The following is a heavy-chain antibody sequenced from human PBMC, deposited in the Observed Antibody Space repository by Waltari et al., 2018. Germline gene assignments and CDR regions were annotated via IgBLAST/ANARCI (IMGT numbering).Heavy chain of an antibody. CDR2: SYHSGST. V-gene: IGHV4-38-2*01. J-gene: IGHJ4*02. CDR3: ARFGRFLEWLLSLDY. Sequence: VQLVESGGGLVQPGGSLRLSCAASGFTFSSYAMSWIRQPPGKGLEWIGSSYHSGSTYYNPSLKSRVTISVDTSKNQFSLKLSSVTAADTAVYYCARFGRFLEWLLSLDYWGQGTLVTVSS. CDR1: GFTFSSYA. D-gene: IGHD3-3*01.